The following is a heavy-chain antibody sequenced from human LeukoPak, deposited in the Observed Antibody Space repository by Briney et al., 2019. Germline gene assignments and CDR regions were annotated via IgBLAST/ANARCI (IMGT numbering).Heavy chain of an antibody. V-gene: IGHV1-18*01. Sequence: ASVKVSCKASGYTFTSYVISWVRQTPDQALEWMGWISAYNSNTNYAQKLQGRVTMTTETSTNTAYMELRSLRSDDTAVYYCGREDSGSCFDYWGQGTLVTVSS. CDR2: ISAYNSNT. CDR1: GYTFTSYV. J-gene: IGHJ4*02. D-gene: IGHD1-26*01. CDR3: GREDSGSCFDY.